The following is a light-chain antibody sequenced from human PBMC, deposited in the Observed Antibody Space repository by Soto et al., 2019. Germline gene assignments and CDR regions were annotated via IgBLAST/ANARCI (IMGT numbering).Light chain of an antibody. Sequence: EIVRTQSPATLSVSPGERATLSCRASQSVSTNLAWYQQKPGQAPRLLMYGASTRATGIPARVSGSGSGTEFTLTISSLQSEDFSVYYCQQYHNWPPYTFGQGTKLEIK. CDR3: QQYHNWPPYT. V-gene: IGKV3-15*01. CDR1: QSVSTN. CDR2: GAS. J-gene: IGKJ2*01.